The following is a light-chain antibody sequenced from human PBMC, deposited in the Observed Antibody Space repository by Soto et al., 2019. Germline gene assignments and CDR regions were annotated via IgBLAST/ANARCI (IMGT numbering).Light chain of an antibody. V-gene: IGKV3-20*01. CDR1: QRLSSSF. Sequence: EIVLTQSPGTLSLSPGERATLSCRASQRLSSSFLAWYQQKPGQAPRLLIYGASSRATGIPDRFIGSGSGTDFTLTISRLEPEDFAVYYCEEYGSSPTFGGGTKVEIK. J-gene: IGKJ4*01. CDR3: EEYGSSPT. CDR2: GAS.